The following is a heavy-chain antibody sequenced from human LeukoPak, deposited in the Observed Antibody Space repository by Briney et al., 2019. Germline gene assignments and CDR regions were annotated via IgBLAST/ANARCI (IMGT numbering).Heavy chain of an antibody. CDR2: IYYSGST. J-gene: IGHJ4*02. D-gene: IGHD3-9*01. CDR1: GGSISSGGYY. CDR3: ARESADDILTGKGRNYFDY. V-gene: IGHV4-31*03. Sequence: KPSETLSLTCTVSGGSISSGGYYWSWIRQHPGKGLEWIGYIYYSGSTYYNPSLKSRVTISVDTSKNQFSLKLSSVTAADTAVYYCARESADDILTGKGRNYFDYWGQGTLVTVSS.